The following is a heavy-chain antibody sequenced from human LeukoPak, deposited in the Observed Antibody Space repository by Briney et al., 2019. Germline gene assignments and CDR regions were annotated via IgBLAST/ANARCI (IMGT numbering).Heavy chain of an antibody. Sequence: GGSLRLSCAASGLAFSAYKMHWVRQAPRKGLVWVARISTDGYTTDYADFVQGRFTASRDNTKNTWSLEMNSLRAEDTAVYYCVVGGSPGYWGQGTLVTVSS. CDR2: ISTDGYTT. CDR1: GLAFSAYK. D-gene: IGHD2-15*01. J-gene: IGHJ4*02. CDR3: VVGGSPGY. V-gene: IGHV3-74*01.